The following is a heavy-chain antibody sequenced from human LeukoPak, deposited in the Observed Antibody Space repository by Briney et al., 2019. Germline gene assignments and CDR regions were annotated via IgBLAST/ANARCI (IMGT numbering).Heavy chain of an antibody. CDR3: ARDLSMAFDI. CDR1: GDRVSSNSAA. V-gene: IGHV6-1*01. Sequence: SQTLSLTCAISGDRVSSNSAAWNWIRQSPGRGLEWLGRTYQRSKWYYDYAISVKSRITINPDTSKNQFSLQLDSVTPEGTAVYYCARDLSMAFDIWGQGTMVTVSS. CDR2: TYQRSKWYY. J-gene: IGHJ3*02.